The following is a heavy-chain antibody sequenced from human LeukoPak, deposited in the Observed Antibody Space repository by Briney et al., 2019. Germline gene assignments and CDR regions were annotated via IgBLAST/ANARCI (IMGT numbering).Heavy chain of an antibody. D-gene: IGHD1-26*01. CDR1: GFTFTSYS. CDR2: IDGGDGST. J-gene: IGHJ4*02. V-gene: IGHV3-23*01. Sequence: PGGSLRRSWAASGFTFTSYSMNWVRQAPGKGLEWVSTIDGGDGSTYYADPVKGRFTISRDNSKNPLYLQVNSLRAEDTAVYYCAKGGQWDLTLFDYWGQGTLVTVSS. CDR3: AKGGQWDLTLFDY.